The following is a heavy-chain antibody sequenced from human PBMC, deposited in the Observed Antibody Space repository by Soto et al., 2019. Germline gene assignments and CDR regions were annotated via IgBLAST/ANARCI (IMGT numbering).Heavy chain of an antibody. Sequence: EVQLVESGGGLVQPGGSLRLSCAASGFTFSSYCMNWVRQAPGKGLVWVARITSDGSSTTYADSVKGRFTISRDNAKNTLYLQMNSLRAEDTAVYSCARERGGGFGDVWGQGTTVTVSS. V-gene: IGHV3-74*01. CDR3: ARERGGGFGDV. D-gene: IGHD3-10*01. CDR1: GFTFSSYC. J-gene: IGHJ6*02. CDR2: ITSDGSST.